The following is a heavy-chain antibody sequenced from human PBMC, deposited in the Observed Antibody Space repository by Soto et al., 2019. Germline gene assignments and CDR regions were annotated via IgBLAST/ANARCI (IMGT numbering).Heavy chain of an antibody. V-gene: IGHV3-33*01. J-gene: IGHJ4*02. Sequence: QVQLVESGGGVVQSGRSLRLSCVASRFTFSNYGMHWVRQAPGKGLESVAIMWYDGSQKYYAESVKGRFTISRDNSKNTLYLQMNSLRAEDTAVYYCVRERDGYRRTYFDYWGQGALVTVSS. D-gene: IGHD5-12*01. CDR2: MWYDGSQK. CDR1: RFTFSNYG. CDR3: VRERDGYRRTYFDY.